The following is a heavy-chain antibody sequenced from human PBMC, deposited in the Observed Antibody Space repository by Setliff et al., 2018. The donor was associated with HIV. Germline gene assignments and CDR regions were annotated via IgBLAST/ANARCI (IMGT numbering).Heavy chain of an antibody. CDR3: ARDAGGSVGNYHFDY. CDR2: INHSGST. D-gene: IGHD2-15*01. CDR1: GGSLNDYY. J-gene: IGHJ4*02. V-gene: IGHV4-34*01. Sequence: PSETLSLTCAVYGGSLNDYYWSWIRLPPGKGLEWIGEINHSGSTNYNPSLKSRVTISVDTSKNQFSLKLSSVTAADTAVYYCARDAGGSVGNYHFDYWGQGTLVTVSS.